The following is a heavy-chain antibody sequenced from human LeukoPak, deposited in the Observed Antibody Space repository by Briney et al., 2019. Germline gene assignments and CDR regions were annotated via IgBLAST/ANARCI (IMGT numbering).Heavy chain of an antibody. D-gene: IGHD3-10*01. Sequence: PGGSLRLSCAASGFSFSSYSMNWVRQAPGKGLEWVSYISSSSSTIYYADSVKGRFTISRDNAKNSLYLQMNSLRAEDTAVYYCARPPRGRGDAFDIWGQGTMVTVSS. V-gene: IGHV3-48*01. CDR1: GFSFSSYS. CDR2: ISSSSSTI. CDR3: ARPPRGRGDAFDI. J-gene: IGHJ3*02.